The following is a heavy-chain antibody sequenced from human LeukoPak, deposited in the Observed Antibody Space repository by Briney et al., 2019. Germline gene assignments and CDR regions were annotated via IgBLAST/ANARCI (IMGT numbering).Heavy chain of an antibody. J-gene: IGHJ6*02. CDR3: ARERRGYSYGFDGMDV. D-gene: IGHD5-18*01. V-gene: IGHV3-23*01. CDR2: ISGSGGST. CDR1: GFTFSSYA. Sequence: GGSLRLSCAASGFTFSSYAMSWVRQAPGKGLEWVSAISGSGGSTYYADSVKGRFTISRDNSKNTLYLQMNSLRAEDTAVYYCARERRGYSYGFDGMDVWGQGTTVTVSS.